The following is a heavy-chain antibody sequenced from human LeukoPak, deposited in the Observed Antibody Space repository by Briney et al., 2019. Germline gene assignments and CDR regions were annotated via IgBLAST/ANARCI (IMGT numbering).Heavy chain of an antibody. Sequence: GGSLRLSCAASRFTFDYYWMHWVRQAPGKGLVWVSRIHSDGSSTTYADSVKGRFTISRDNAKNTVDLQMNSLRVDDTAVYYCVRGGVGCFDLWGRGTLVTVSS. J-gene: IGHJ2*01. CDR3: VRGGVGCFDL. V-gene: IGHV3-74*01. CDR1: RFTFDYYW. CDR2: IHSDGSST. D-gene: IGHD2-8*02.